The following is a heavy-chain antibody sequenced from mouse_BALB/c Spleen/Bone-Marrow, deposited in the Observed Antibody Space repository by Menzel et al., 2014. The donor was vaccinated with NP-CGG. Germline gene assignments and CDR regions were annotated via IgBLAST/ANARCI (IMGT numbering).Heavy chain of an antibody. CDR2: INPSTGYT. CDR1: GYTFTSYW. Sequence: VQLQQSGAELAKPGASVKMSCKASGYTFTSYWIHWIKQRPGQGLEWLGYINPSTGYTEYNLKFKDKATLTADKSSSTAYMQLTSLTSDDSAVYYCARFYDGYSLPLDYWGQGTTLTVSS. CDR3: ARFYDGYSLPLDY. J-gene: IGHJ2*01. V-gene: IGHV1-7*01. D-gene: IGHD2-3*01.